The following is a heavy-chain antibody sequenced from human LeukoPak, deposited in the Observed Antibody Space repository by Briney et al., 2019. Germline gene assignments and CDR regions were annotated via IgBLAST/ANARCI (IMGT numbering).Heavy chain of an antibody. CDR2: INWNGGST. J-gene: IGHJ3*02. CDR1: GFTFDDYG. D-gene: IGHD3-10*01. CDR3: ATGNPYGSGSYYQLGAFDI. V-gene: IGHV3-20*04. Sequence: SGGSLRLSCAASGFTFDDYGMSWVRQAPGKGLEWVSGINWNGGSTGYADSVKGRFTISRDNAKNSLYLQMNSLRAEDTALYYCATGNPYGSGSYYQLGAFDIWGQGTMVTVSS.